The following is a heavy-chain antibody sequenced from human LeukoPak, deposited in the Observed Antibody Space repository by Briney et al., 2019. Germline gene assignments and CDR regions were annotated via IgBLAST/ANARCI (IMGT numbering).Heavy chain of an antibody. D-gene: IGHD1-1*01. CDR1: GFTFSTYY. J-gene: IGHJ4*02. CDR2: INSDGTST. V-gene: IGHV3-74*01. Sequence: WGSLRLSCAASGFTFSTYYMRWVRQAPGKGLVWVSRINSDGTSTGYADSVKGRFTISRDNAKKTLYLQMNSVRAEDTAVYYIARGQTTPASPGYFDYWRQETLDTNYS. CDR3: ARGQTTPASPGYFDY.